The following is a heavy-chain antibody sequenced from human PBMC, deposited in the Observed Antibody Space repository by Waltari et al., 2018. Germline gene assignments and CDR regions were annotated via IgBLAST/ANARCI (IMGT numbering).Heavy chain of an antibody. J-gene: IGHJ4*02. D-gene: IGHD6-13*01. CDR1: GFTFSRYA. CDR3: ARARGQQLVRTCFDY. V-gene: IGHV3-30-3*01. Sequence: QVQLVESGGGVVQPGRSLRRSCAASGFTFSRYAMHWVRQAPGKGLEWVAVISYDGSNKYYEDSVKGRFTISRDNSKNTLYLQMNSLRAEDTAVYYCARARGQQLVRTCFDYWGQGTLVTVSS. CDR2: ISYDGSNK.